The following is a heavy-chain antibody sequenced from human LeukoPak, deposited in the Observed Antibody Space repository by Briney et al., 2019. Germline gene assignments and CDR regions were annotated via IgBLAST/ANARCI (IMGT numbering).Heavy chain of an antibody. V-gene: IGHV3-74*01. Sequence: HTGGSLRLSCAASGITFGNSWMHWVRQGPGKGLVWIPRINSDGGGAIYADSVKGRFTVSRGNAKNTLYLQMNSLRAEDTAVYYWARVVPQNCSDPGGKGPLFTVS. CDR3: ARVVPQNCSDP. CDR2: INSDGGGA. CDR1: GITFGNSW. J-gene: IGHJ5*02.